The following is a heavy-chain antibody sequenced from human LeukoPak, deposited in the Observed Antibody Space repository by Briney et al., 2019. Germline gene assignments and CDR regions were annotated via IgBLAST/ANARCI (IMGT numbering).Heavy chain of an antibody. J-gene: IGHJ2*01. CDR1: GGSISSYY. D-gene: IGHD3-22*01. V-gene: IGHV4-59*01. CDR2: IYYSGST. Sequence: SETLSLTCAVSGGSISSYYWSWIRQPPGKGLEWIGYIYYSGSTNYNPSLKSRVTISVDTSKNQFSLKLSSVTAADTAVYYCARSDYYDSSGYFPNWYFDLWGRGTLVTVSS. CDR3: ARSDYYDSSGYFPNWYFDL.